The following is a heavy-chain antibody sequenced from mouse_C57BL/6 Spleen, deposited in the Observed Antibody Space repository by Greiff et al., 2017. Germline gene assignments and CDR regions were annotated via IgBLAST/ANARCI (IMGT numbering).Heavy chain of an antibody. Sequence: VQLQQPGAELVRPGSSVKLSCKASGYTFTSYWLDWVKQRPGQGLEWIGNIYPSDSETHYNQKFKDKATLTVDKSSSTAYMQLSSLTSEDSAVYYCARSSYYSNEDYWGQGTTLTVSS. D-gene: IGHD2-5*01. CDR2: IYPSDSET. V-gene: IGHV1-61*01. CDR1: GYTFTSYW. J-gene: IGHJ2*01. CDR3: ARSSYYSNEDY.